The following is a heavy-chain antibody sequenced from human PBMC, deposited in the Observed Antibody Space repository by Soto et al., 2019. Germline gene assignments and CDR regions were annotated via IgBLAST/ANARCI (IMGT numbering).Heavy chain of an antibody. J-gene: IGHJ4*02. CDR3: ARLVGDTIFGVVIREFDY. V-gene: IGHV4-59*08. Sequence: SETLSLTCTVSGGSISSYYWSWIRQPPGKGLEWIGYIYYSGSTNYNPSLKSRVTISVDTSKNQFSLKLSSVTAADTAVYYCARLVGDTIFGVVIREFDYWGQGTLVTVSS. CDR1: GGSISSYY. D-gene: IGHD3-3*01. CDR2: IYYSGST.